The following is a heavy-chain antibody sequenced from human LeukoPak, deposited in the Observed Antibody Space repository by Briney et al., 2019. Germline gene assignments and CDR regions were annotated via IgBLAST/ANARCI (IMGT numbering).Heavy chain of an antibody. CDR2: IYYSGST. Sequence: SSETLSLTCTVSGGSISSSDYYWGWVRQPPGKGLEWIATIYYSGSTYYKPSLKSRATISVDTSKNQFSLRLTSVTAADTAVYYCARELGALGPCTSPNCHDAFDIWGQGTMVTVSS. CDR1: GGSISSSDYY. J-gene: IGHJ3*02. CDR3: ARELGALGPCTSPNCHDAFDI. V-gene: IGHV4-39*07. D-gene: IGHD2-2*01.